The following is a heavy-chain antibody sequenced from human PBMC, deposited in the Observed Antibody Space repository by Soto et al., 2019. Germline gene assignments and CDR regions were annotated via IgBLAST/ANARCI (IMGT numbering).Heavy chain of an antibody. J-gene: IGHJ5*02. CDR3: ARLPNYDSSGS. CDR2: IYYSGST. Sequence: SSETLSLTCTVSGGSISSYYWSWIRQPPGKGLEWIGYIYYSGSTTYNPSLKSRVTISVDTSKNQFSLKLSSVTAADTAVYYCARLPNYDSSGSWGQGTLVTVSS. CDR1: GGSISSYY. V-gene: IGHV4-59*01. D-gene: IGHD3-22*01.